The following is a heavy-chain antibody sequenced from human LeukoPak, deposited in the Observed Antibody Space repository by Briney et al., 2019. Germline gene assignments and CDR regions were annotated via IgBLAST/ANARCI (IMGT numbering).Heavy chain of an antibody. CDR1: GYTFPTYW. D-gene: IGHD6-13*01. CDR3: ARRYSSSWYLDY. J-gene: IGHJ4*02. CDR2: IYPGDSDT. Sequence: GESLKISCKGSGYTFPTYWVAWVRQMPGKGLEWMGIIYPGDSDTRYSPSFQGQVTISADKSISTAYLQWSSLKASDTAMYYCARRYSSSWYLDYWGQGTLVTVSS. V-gene: IGHV5-51*01.